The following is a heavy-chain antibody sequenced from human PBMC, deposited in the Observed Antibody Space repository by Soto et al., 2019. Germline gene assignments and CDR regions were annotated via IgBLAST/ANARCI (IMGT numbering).Heavy chain of an antibody. CDR2: IYYSGST. D-gene: IGHD1-26*01. J-gene: IGHJ6*02. CDR1: GGSISSYY. CDR3: ARRGVGATDYYYYGMEV. Sequence: PSETLSLTCTVSGGSISSYYWSWIRQPPGKGLEWIGYIYYSGSTNYNPSLKSRVTISVDTSKNQFSLKLSSVTAADTAVYYCARRGVGATDYYYYGMEVWGQGTTVTVSS. V-gene: IGHV4-59*01.